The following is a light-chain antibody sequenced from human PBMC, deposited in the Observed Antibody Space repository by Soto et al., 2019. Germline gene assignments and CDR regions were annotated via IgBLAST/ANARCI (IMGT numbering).Light chain of an antibody. Sequence: ERVMTESPATLSLYPGERATLSCRASQSVSNYLAWYQQKPGQAPRLLIYDASNRATGIPARFSGSGSGTDFTLTISSLEPEDLAIYYCQQRNNLITSGQRTRLEI. CDR1: QSVSNY. V-gene: IGKV3-11*01. CDR3: QQRNNLIT. CDR2: DAS. J-gene: IGKJ5*01.